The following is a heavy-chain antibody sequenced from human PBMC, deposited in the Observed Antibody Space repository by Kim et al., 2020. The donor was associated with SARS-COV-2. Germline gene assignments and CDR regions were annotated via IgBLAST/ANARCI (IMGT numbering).Heavy chain of an antibody. D-gene: IGHD2-2*01. V-gene: IGHV4-59*13. CDR1: GGSISSYY. J-gene: IGHJ6*01. CDR3: AGGYCSSTSCYNYYYYYG. CDR2: IYYSGST. Sequence: SETLSLTCTVSGGSISSYYWSWIRQPPGKGLEWIGYIYYSGSTNYNPSLTSRVTISVDTSKNQFSLKLSSVTAADTAGYYCAGGYCSSTSCYNYYYYYG.